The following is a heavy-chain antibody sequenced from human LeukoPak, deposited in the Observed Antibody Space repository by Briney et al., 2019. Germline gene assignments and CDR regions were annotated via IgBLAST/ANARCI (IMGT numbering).Heavy chain of an antibody. CDR3: ARGGHHRGYSGYDYPDY. V-gene: IGHV1-2*02. Sequence: ASVKVSCEASGYTFTVYYMRWVRHAPGQGHERMGWINPNSGGTNYAQTFQGRVTMTRDTSISTAYMALSRLRSDDTAVYYCARGGHHRGYSGYDYPDYWGQGTLVTVSS. J-gene: IGHJ4*02. CDR1: GYTFTVYY. D-gene: IGHD5-12*01. CDR2: INPNSGGT.